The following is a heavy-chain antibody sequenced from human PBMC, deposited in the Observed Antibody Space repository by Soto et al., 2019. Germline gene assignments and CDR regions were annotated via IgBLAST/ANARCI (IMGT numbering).Heavy chain of an antibody. Sequence: PWGSLRLSCAASGFTFISYSINFFRHSPFKWLEWVSYISSSSSTIYYADSVKGRFTISRDNAKNSLYLQMNSLRHEDTAVYYCARDTYSGSPLDYYGMDVWGQGTTVTVSS. D-gene: IGHD1-26*01. CDR2: ISSSSSTI. CDR3: ARDTYSGSPLDYYGMDV. CDR1: GFTFISYS. J-gene: IGHJ6*02. V-gene: IGHV3-48*02.